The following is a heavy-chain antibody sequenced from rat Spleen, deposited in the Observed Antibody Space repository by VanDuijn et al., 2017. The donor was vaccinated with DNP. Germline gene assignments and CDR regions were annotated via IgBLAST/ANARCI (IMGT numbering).Heavy chain of an antibody. D-gene: IGHD1-11*01. CDR1: GFTFSDYA. J-gene: IGHJ3*01. CDR3: ATGVYGGYEDWFAY. V-gene: IGHV5S10*01. Sequence: EVQLVESGGGLVQPGNSLKLSCAASGFTFSDYAMAWVRQSPKKGLEWVATIIYDGSSTYYRDSVRGRFTISRDNAKNTQYLQMDSLRSEDTATYYCATGVYGGYEDWFAYWGQGTLVTVSS. CDR2: IIYDGSST.